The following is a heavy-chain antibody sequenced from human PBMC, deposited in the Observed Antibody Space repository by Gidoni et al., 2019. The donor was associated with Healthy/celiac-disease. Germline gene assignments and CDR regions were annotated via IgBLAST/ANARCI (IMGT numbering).Heavy chain of an antibody. V-gene: IGHV3-23*01. D-gene: IGHD6-6*01. CDR1: GFTFSRYA. CDR2: ISGSGGST. Sequence: EVQLLESGGGLVQPGGSLRLSCAASGFTFSRYAMSWVRQAPGKGLEWVSAISGSGGSTYYADSVKGRFTISRDNSKNTLYLQMNSLRAEDTAVYYCAKEYSSSSWFDYYYGMDVWGQGTTVTVSS. J-gene: IGHJ6*02. CDR3: AKEYSSSSWFDYYYGMDV.